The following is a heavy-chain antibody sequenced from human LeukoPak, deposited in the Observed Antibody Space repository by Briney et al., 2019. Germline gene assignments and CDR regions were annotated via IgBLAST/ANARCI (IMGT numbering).Heavy chain of an antibody. J-gene: IGHJ4*02. Sequence: TGGSLRLSCAASGFTFNNYAMNWVRQAPGKGLEWVSSISGGGETTYYADSVKGRFTISRDNSKNTLYLQMNSLRAEDTAVYYCAKEACSGGSCYGTVLPGDYWGQGTLVTVSS. CDR3: AKEACSGGSCYGTVLPGDY. CDR2: ISGGGETT. CDR1: GFTFNNYA. D-gene: IGHD2-15*01. V-gene: IGHV3-23*01.